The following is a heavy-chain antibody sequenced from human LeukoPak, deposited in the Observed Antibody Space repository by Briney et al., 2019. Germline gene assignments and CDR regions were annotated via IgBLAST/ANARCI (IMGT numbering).Heavy chain of an antibody. J-gene: IGHJ4*02. D-gene: IGHD3-3*01. CDR3: ARLDFWSGYYFDY. Sequence: SETLSLTCSVSGGSIGSSSYYWGWIRQPPGKGLVWIGEINHSGSTNYNPSLKSRVTISVDTSKNQFSLKLSSVTAADTAVYYCARLDFWSGYYFDYWGQGTLVTVSS. CDR1: GGSIGSSSYY. V-gene: IGHV4-39*07. CDR2: INHSGST.